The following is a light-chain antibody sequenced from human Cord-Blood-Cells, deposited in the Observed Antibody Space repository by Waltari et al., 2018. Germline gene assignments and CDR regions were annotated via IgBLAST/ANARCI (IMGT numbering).Light chain of an antibody. V-gene: IGLV2-11*01. CDR2: DVS. Sequence: SPLTQLRSVSGSPAQTVTILRTGPSSDVCGYNYASWSQQHPGKAPKLMIYDVSKRPSGVPDRFSGSKSGNTASLTISGLQAEDEADYYCCSYAGSYTSFYVFGTGTKVTVL. CDR1: SSDVCGYNY. J-gene: IGLJ1*01. CDR3: CSYAGSYTSFYV.